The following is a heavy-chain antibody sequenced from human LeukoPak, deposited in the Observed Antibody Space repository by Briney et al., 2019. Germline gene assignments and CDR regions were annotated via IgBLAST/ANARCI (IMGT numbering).Heavy chain of an antibody. CDR3: ARDGKYCSGGSCKSYYYYYYMDV. CDR2: IIPIFGTA. CDR1: GGTFSSYA. Sequence: SVKVSCKASGGTFSSYAISWVRQAPGQGLEWMGGIIPIFGTANYAQKFQGRVTITADKSTSTAYMELSSLRSEDTAVYYCARDGKYCSGGSCKSYYYYYYMDVWGKGTTVTVSS. V-gene: IGHV1-69*06. J-gene: IGHJ6*03. D-gene: IGHD2-15*01.